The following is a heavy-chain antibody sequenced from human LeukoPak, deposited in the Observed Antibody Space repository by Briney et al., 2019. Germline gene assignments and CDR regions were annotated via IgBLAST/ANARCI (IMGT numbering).Heavy chain of an antibody. CDR1: GGSISSSSYY. CDR2: IYYSGST. CDR3: ARALQLLWFGELWRQHAFDI. D-gene: IGHD3-10*01. Sequence: SETLSLTCTVSGGSISSSSYYWGWIRQPPGKGLEWIGSIYYSGSTYYNPSLKSRVTISVDTSKNQFSLKLSSVTAADTAVHYCARALQLLWFGELWRQHAFDIWGQGTMVTVSS. V-gene: IGHV4-39*07. J-gene: IGHJ3*02.